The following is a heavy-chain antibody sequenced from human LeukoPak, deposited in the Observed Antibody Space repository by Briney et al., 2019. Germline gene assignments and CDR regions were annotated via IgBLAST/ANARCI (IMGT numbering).Heavy chain of an antibody. CDR3: ATAPPGVWFGESYAFDI. J-gene: IGHJ3*02. V-gene: IGHV4-39*01. D-gene: IGHD3-10*01. Sequence: SETLSLTCTVSGGSISSSSYYWGWIRQPPGKGLEWIGSIYYSGSTYYNPSLKSRVTISVDTSKNQFSLKLSSVTAADTAVYYCATAPPGVWFGESYAFDIWGQGTMVTVSS. CDR1: GGSISSSSYY. CDR2: IYYSGST.